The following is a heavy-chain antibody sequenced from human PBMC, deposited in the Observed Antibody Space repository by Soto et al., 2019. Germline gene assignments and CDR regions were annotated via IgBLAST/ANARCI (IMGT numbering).Heavy chain of an antibody. CDR1: GFTFSSYS. Sequence: SLRLSCAASGFTFSSYSMNWVRQAPGKGLEWDSSISSSSYIYSADSVKGRFTISRDNAKNSLYLQMNSLRAEDTAVYYCERNLRVEDPPFDYWGHGTMVT. CDR3: ERNLRVEDPPFDY. CDR2: ISSSSYI. V-gene: IGHV3-21*01. J-gene: IGHJ4*01.